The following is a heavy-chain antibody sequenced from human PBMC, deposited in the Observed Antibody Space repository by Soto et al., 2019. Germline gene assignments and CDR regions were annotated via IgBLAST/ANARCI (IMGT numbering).Heavy chain of an antibody. J-gene: IGHJ6*02. Sequence: PGESLKISCKGSGYSFTSYWISWVRQMPGKGLEWMGRIDPSDSYTNYSPSFQGHVTTSADKSISTAYLQWSSLKASDTAMYYCARQEVAVAGKGLYYYYYGMDVWGQGTTVTVSS. V-gene: IGHV5-10-1*01. D-gene: IGHD6-19*01. CDR1: GYSFTSYW. CDR3: ARQEVAVAGKGLYYYYYGMDV. CDR2: IDPSDSYT.